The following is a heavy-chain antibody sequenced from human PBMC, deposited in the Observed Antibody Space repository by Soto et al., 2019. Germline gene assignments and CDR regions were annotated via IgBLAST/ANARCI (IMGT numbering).Heavy chain of an antibody. J-gene: IGHJ4*02. CDR3: ARDRSIAAAGIDY. D-gene: IGHD6-13*01. Sequence: SETLSLTCTVSGVSISSYYWSWIRQPPGKGLEWIGYIYYSGSTNYNPSLKSRVTISVDTSKNQFSLKLSSVTAADTAVYHCARDRSIAAAGIDYWGQGTLVTVSS. V-gene: IGHV4-59*01. CDR2: IYYSGST. CDR1: GVSISSYY.